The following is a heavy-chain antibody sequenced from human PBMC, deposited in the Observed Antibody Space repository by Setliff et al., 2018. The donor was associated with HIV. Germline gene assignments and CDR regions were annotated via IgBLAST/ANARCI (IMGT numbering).Heavy chain of an antibody. CDR3: ARLMIPENYFDY. V-gene: IGHV4-38-2*01. Sequence: PSETLSLTCAVSGYSISSGHYWGWIRQPPGEGLEWIGSVSPGGTTYYNPSLKSRVTISVDTSKNQFSLKLSSVTAADTAVYYCARLMIPENYFDYWGQGALVTVSS. D-gene: IGHD3-16*01. J-gene: IGHJ4*02. CDR2: VSPGGTT. CDR1: GYSISSGHY.